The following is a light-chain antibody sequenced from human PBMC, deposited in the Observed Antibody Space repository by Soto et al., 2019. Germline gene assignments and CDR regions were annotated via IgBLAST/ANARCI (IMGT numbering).Light chain of an antibody. V-gene: IGKV3-11*01. CDR2: DAS. CDR3: QQRSNWPPSIT. Sequence: EIVLTQSPATLSLSPGERANISCMASQSVTTYLAWYQQKPGQAPRLLIYDASDRATGIPARFSGSGSGTDFTLTISSLEPEDFAVYYCQQRSNWPPSITFGQGTRLEI. CDR1: QSVTTY. J-gene: IGKJ5*01.